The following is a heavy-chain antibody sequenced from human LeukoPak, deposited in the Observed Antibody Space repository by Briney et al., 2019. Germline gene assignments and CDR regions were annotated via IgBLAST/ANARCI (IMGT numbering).Heavy chain of an antibody. Sequence: GGSLRLSCVASGFTFSGSWMHWVRHAPGKGLVWVSRIVSDGASTNYADSVKGRFTISRDNAKNTLYLQMNSLRAEDTAVYYCARAFNWNDLGNWGQGTLVTVSS. CDR1: GFTFSGSW. CDR3: ARAFNWNDLGN. J-gene: IGHJ4*02. CDR2: IVSDGAST. V-gene: IGHV3-74*01. D-gene: IGHD1-20*01.